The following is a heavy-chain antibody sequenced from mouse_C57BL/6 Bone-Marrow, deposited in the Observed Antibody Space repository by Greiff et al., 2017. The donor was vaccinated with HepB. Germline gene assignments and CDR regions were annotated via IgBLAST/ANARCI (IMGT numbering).Heavy chain of an antibody. CDR1: GFTFSNYW. CDR2: IRLKSDNYAT. V-gene: IGHV6-3*01. Sequence: EVMLVESGGGLVQPGGSMILSCVASGFTFSNYWMNWVRQPPEKGLEWVAQIRLKSDNYATLYAESVKGRFTISRDDSKTSVYLQMNNLRAEDTGIYYCTYPSWFAYWGQGTLVTVSA. J-gene: IGHJ3*01. CDR3: TYPSWFAY.